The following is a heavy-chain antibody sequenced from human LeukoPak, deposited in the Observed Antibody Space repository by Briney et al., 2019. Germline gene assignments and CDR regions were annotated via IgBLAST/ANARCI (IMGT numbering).Heavy chain of an antibody. D-gene: IGHD5-18*01. CDR1: GFTFSSYA. Sequence: GGSLRLSCAASGFTFSSYALSWVRQAPGKGLEWVSAISGSGGSTYYADSVRGRFTISRDNSKNTLYLQMNSLRAEDTAVYYCAKEFAYSYGYGVYYYYGMDVWGQGTTVTVSS. J-gene: IGHJ6*02. V-gene: IGHV3-23*01. CDR3: AKEFAYSYGYGVYYYYGMDV. CDR2: ISGSGGST.